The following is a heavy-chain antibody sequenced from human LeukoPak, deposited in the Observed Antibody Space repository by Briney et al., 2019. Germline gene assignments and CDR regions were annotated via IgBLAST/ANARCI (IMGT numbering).Heavy chain of an antibody. J-gene: IGHJ4*02. Sequence: ASVKVSCKASGYTFTSYDINWVRQATGQGLEWMGWMNPNSGNTGYAQKFQGRVTMTRNTSISTAYMELSRLRSDDTAVYYCARVRYRLAETYIDYWGQGTLVTVSS. CDR1: GYTFTSYD. CDR3: ARVRYRLAETYIDY. CDR2: MNPNSGNT. V-gene: IGHV1-8*01. D-gene: IGHD3-16*01.